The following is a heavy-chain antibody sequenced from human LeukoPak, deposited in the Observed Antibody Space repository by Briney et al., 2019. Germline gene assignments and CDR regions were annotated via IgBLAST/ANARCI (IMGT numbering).Heavy chain of an antibody. CDR1: GGSTSSYY. J-gene: IGHJ4*02. V-gene: IGHV4-59*01. D-gene: IGHD3-3*01. CDR3: AREEYYDFWSAKRGYFDY. Sequence: PSETLSLTCTVSGGSTSSYYWSWIRQPPGKGLEWIGYIYYSGSTNYNPSLKSRVTISVDTSKNQFSLKLSSVTAADTAVYYCAREEYYDFWSAKRGYFDYWGQGTLVTVSS. CDR2: IYYSGST.